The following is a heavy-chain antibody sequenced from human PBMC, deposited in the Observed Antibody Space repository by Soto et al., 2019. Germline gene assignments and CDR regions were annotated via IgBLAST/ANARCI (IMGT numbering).Heavy chain of an antibody. CDR3: AKKPPSSIQGWAFGMDV. D-gene: IGHD1-26*01. Sequence: EVQLVETGGGLIQPGGSLSLSCLASGFSVTTHYIIWVRQPPGKGLEWVSTTFTGGSTHYADSVKGRFSIPRDNSKNTGYLQMNNLRVEDTAVYYCAKKPPSSIQGWAFGMDVWGQGTTVSVSS. CDR2: TFTGGST. V-gene: IGHV3-53*02. J-gene: IGHJ6*02. CDR1: GFSVTTHY.